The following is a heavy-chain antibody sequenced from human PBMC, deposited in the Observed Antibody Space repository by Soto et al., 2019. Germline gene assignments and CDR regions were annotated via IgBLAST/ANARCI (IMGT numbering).Heavy chain of an antibody. D-gene: IGHD2-8*02. CDR3: ARDKITGLFDY. CDR1: GGSISSYY. V-gene: IGHV4-34*01. Sequence: SETLSLTCAVSGGSISSYYWSWIRQPPGTGLEWIGEINHSGSTNYNPSLKSRVTISVDTSRNQFSLKLTSVTAADTAVYYCARDKITGLFDYWGQGTLVTVSS. CDR2: INHSGST. J-gene: IGHJ4*02.